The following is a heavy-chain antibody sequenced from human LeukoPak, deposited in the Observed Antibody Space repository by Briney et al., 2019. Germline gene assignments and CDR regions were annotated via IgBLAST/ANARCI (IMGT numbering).Heavy chain of an antibody. CDR1: GFTFSSYW. CDR3: AKEIWPTVTTPGWTYFDY. CDR2: IRYDGSNK. J-gene: IGHJ4*02. D-gene: IGHD4-17*01. V-gene: IGHV3-30*02. Sequence: GGSLGLSCAASGFTFSSYWMSWVRQAPGKGLEWVAFIRYDGSNKYYADSVKGRFTISRDNSKNTLYLQMNSLRAEDTAVYYCAKEIWPTVTTPGWTYFDYWGQGALVTVSS.